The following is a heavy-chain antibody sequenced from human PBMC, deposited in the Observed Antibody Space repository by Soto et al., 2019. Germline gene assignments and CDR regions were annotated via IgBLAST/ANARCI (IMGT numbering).Heavy chain of an antibody. V-gene: IGHV4-59*01. CDR2: MFYSGST. J-gene: IGHJ4*02. D-gene: IGHD4-17*01. Sequence: PSETLSLTCTVSGGSISNYYWSWIRQPPGKGLELIAYMFYSGSTNYNPSLKSRVTISVDTSKNQFSLKVSSVTAADTAVYYCARDVYGDYYFDYWGQGTLVTVSS. CDR1: GGSISNYY. CDR3: ARDVYGDYYFDY.